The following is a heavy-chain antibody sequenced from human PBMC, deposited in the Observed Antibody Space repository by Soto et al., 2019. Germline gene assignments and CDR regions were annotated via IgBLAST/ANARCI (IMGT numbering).Heavy chain of an antibody. CDR3: ARYSGTLQFDY. CDR2: IYYSGNT. J-gene: IGHJ4*02. Sequence: PSETLSLTCTVSGGSIINGDYYWSWLRQPPGKGLEWIGYIYYSGNTYYNPSLKSRVTISVDTSKNQFSLKLSSVTAADTAVYYCARYSGTLQFDYWGQGTLVTVSS. D-gene: IGHD1-26*01. CDR1: GGSIINGDYY. V-gene: IGHV4-30-4*02.